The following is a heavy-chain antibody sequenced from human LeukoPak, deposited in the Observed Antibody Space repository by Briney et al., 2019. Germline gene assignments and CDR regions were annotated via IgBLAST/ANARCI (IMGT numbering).Heavy chain of an antibody. Sequence: SETLSLTCTVSGGSISSYYWSWIRQPPGKGLEWIGYIYYSGSTNYNPSLKSRVTISVDTSKNQFSLKLSSVTAADTAVYYCAREGWYYYDSSGENAFDIWGQGTMVTDSS. CDR3: AREGWYYYDSSGENAFDI. D-gene: IGHD3-22*01. J-gene: IGHJ3*02. CDR2: IYYSGST. CDR1: GGSISSYY. V-gene: IGHV4-59*01.